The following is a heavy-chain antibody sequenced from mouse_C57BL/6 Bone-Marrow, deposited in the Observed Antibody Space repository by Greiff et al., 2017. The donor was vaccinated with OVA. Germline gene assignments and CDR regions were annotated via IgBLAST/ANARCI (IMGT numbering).Heavy chain of an antibody. Sequence: VQLQQSGAELVRPGASVKLSCKASGYTFTDYYINWVKQRPGQGLEWIARIYPGSGNTYYNEKFKGKATLTAEKSSSTAYMQLSSLTSDDSAVYFCARAWAWFAYWGQGTLVTVSA. D-gene: IGHD4-1*01. V-gene: IGHV1-76*01. CDR3: ARAWAWFAY. CDR2: IYPGSGNT. CDR1: GYTFTDYY. J-gene: IGHJ3*01.